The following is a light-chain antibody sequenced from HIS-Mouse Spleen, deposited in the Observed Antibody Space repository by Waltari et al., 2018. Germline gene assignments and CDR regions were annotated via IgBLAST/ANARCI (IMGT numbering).Light chain of an antibody. CDR1: QGISSY. Sequence: AIWMTQSPSLLSASTGDRVTISCRMSQGISSYLAWYQQKPGKAPELLIYAASTLQSGVPSRFSGSGSGTDFTLKISRVEAEDVGVYYCMQGTHWPITFGQGTKLEIK. J-gene: IGKJ2*01. CDR3: MQGTHWPIT. CDR2: AAS. V-gene: IGKV1D-8*02.